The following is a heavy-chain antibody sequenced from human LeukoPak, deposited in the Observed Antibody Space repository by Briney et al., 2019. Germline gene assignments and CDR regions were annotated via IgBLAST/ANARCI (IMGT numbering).Heavy chain of an antibody. D-gene: IGHD1-26*01. CDR1: GGSISSYY. Sequence: PSETLSLTCTVSGGSISSYYWSWIRQPAGKGLEWIGRIYTSGSTNYNPSLKSRVTMSVDTSKNQLSLKLSSVTAADTAVYYCARDLRSGSYYGWSTLWDYWGQGTLVTVSS. V-gene: IGHV4-4*07. CDR2: IYTSGST. J-gene: IGHJ4*02. CDR3: ARDLRSGSYYGWSTLWDY.